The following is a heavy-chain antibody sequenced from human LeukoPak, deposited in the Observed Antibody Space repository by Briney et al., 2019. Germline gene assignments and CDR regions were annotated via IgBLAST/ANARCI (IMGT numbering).Heavy chain of an antibody. J-gene: IGHJ4*02. D-gene: IGHD3-22*01. Sequence: PGGSLRLSCAASGLTFSDYYMSWIRQAPGKGLEWVSYISSSGSTIYYADSVKGRFTISRDNAKNSLYLKMNSLRAEDTAVYYCARDSSYYYDSSGCSGYWGQGTLVTVSS. V-gene: IGHV3-11*01. CDR3: ARDSSYYYDSSGCSGY. CDR2: ISSSGSTI. CDR1: GLTFSDYY.